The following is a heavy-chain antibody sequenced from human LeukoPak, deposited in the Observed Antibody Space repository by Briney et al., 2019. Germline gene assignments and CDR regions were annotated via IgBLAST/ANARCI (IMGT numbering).Heavy chain of an antibody. J-gene: IGHJ4*02. CDR2: IKQDGSVK. CDR1: GFTFSAFW. Sequence: PGGSLRLSCAASGFTFSAFWMSWVRQAPGKGLEWVANIKQDGSVKYYVDSVKGRFTVSRDNAKNSLYLQTNSLRAEDTAVYYCARLWGDATIFDYWGQGTLVTVSS. D-gene: IGHD3-10*01. V-gene: IGHV3-7*01. CDR3: ARLWGDATIFDY.